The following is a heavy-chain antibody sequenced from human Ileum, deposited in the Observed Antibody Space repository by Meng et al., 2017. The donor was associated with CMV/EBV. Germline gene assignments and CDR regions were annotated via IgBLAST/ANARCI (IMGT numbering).Heavy chain of an antibody. J-gene: IGHJ4*02. V-gene: IGHV3-30*02. CDR1: GFTFRMYG. D-gene: IGHD2-2*01. CDR2: IPHDGRSE. CDR3: AKDGGSSTSCPDY. Sequence: GGSLRLSCATSGFTFRMYGMHWVRQAPGKALEWVAFIPHDGRSEYYADSVEGRFTISRDNSKKTLYLQMNSLRAEDTAVYYCAKDGGSSTSCPDYWGQGTLVTVSS.